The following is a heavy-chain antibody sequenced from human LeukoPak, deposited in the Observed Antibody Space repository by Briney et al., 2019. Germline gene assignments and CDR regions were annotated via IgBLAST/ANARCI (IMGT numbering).Heavy chain of an antibody. J-gene: IGHJ6*02. D-gene: IGHD3-22*01. CDR2: IQSAGSST. V-gene: IGHV3-74*01. Sequence: PGGSLRLSCAASGSIFSAYWMHWVRQRPGTGLVWVSRIQSAGSSTSYADSVKGRFTISRDNSKNTLYLQMNSLRAEDTAVYYCARDHYYYDSSGYMYYYDGMDVWGQATTVTVSS. CDR3: ARDHYYYDSSGYMYYYDGMDV. CDR1: GSIFSAYW.